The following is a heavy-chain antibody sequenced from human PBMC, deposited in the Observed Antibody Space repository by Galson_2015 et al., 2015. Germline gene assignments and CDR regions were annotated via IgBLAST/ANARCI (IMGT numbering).Heavy chain of an antibody. V-gene: IGHV3-53*01. CDR2: ISNSGST. CDR3: ARVPNGDSYWYFDL. D-gene: IGHD4-17*01. CDR1: GFTVSTNY. J-gene: IGHJ2*01. Sequence: CLRLSCAASGFTVSTNYMTWVRQAPGKGLEWVSIISNSGSTYYADSVKGRFTISRDNSRNTLYLQMNSLSAEDTAVYYCARVPNGDSYWYFDLWGRGTLVTVSS.